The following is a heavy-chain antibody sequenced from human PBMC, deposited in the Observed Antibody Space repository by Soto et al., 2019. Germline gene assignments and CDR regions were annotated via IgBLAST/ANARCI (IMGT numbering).Heavy chain of an antibody. Sequence: EVQLLESGGGLVQPGGSLRLSCAASGFTVSSYAMSWVRRAPGKGLEWASVFSGSGSTYSADSVKGRFTISRDSSNNTVYLQMNSLRAEDTAVYYCAKARRFTFTTGYYMDVWGRGTTVTVSS. CDR3: AKARRFTFTTGYYMDV. V-gene: IGHV3-23*01. D-gene: IGHD3-16*01. CDR2: FSGSGST. J-gene: IGHJ6*03. CDR1: GFTVSSYA.